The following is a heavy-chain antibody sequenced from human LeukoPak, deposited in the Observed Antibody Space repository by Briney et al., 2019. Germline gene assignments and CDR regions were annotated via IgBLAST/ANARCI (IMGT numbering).Heavy chain of an antibody. V-gene: IGHV3-48*03. Sequence: GGSLRLSCAASGFTFSSYEMNWVRQAPGKGLEWVSYISSSGSTIYYADSVKGRFTISRDNAKNSLYLQMNSLRAEDTAVYYCARDNLETSWSGYSLIYWGQGTLVTVSS. CDR3: ARDNLETSWSGYSLIY. CDR1: GFTFSSYE. J-gene: IGHJ4*02. CDR2: ISSSGSTI. D-gene: IGHD3-3*01.